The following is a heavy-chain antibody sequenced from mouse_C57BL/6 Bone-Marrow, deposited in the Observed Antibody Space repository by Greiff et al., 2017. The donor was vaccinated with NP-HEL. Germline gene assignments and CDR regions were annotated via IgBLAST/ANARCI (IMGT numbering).Heavy chain of an antibody. CDR2: IDPSASYT. CDR3: ALYDYDDD. Sequence: QVQLQQPGAELVKPGASVKLSCKASGYTFTSYWMQWVKQRPGQGLEWIGEIDPSASYTNYIQKFKGKATLTVDTSSSTAYMHLSSLASEDAAVYYCALYDYDDDWGQGTTLTVSS. CDR1: GYTFTSYW. V-gene: IGHV1-50*01. J-gene: IGHJ2*01. D-gene: IGHD2-4*01.